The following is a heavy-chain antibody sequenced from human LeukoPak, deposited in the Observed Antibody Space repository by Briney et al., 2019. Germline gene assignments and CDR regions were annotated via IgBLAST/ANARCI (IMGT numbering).Heavy chain of an antibody. Sequence: GGSLRLSCAASGFTFSSYEMNWGRQAPGRGLEWVSYISGSGVTMYYADSVKGRFTISRDDAKNSLYLQMNSLRAEDTAVYYSARSPSLGGRYWGFDHWGQGTLVTVSS. CDR2: ISGSGVTM. D-gene: IGHD1-26*01. CDR3: ARSPSLGGRYWGFDH. CDR1: GFTFSSYE. V-gene: IGHV3-48*03. J-gene: IGHJ4*02.